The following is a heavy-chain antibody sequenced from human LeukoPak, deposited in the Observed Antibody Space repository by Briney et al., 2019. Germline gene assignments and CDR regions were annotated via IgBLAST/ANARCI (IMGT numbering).Heavy chain of an antibody. CDR3: ARTYGDYYFDY. CDR1: GGTFSSYA. V-gene: IGHV1-69*01. J-gene: IGHJ4*02. D-gene: IGHD4-17*01. Sequence: GASVKVSCKASGGTFSSYAISWVRQAPGQGLEWMGGIIPILGTANYAQKFQGRVTITADESTSTAYMELSSLRSEDTAVYYCARTYGDYYFDYWGQGTLVTVSS. CDR2: IIPILGTA.